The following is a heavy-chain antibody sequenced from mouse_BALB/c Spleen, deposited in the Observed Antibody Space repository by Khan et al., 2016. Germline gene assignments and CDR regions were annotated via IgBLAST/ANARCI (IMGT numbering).Heavy chain of an antibody. Sequence: EVQLLETGGGLVQPGGSRGLSCEGSGFTFSGFWMSRVRQTPGKTLEWIGDINSDGSAINYAPSIKDRFTIFRDNDKSTLYLQMSNVRSEDTATYFCMRYDGYYWYFDVWGAGTTVTVSS. CDR2: INSDGSAI. CDR1: GFTFSGFW. J-gene: IGHJ1*01. D-gene: IGHD2-3*01. V-gene: IGHV11-2*02. CDR3: MRYDGYYWYFDV.